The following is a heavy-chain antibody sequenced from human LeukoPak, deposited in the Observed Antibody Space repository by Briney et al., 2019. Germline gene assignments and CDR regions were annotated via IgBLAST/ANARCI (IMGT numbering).Heavy chain of an antibody. V-gene: IGHV1-46*01. J-gene: IGHJ4*02. CDR1: GYTFTSYD. Sequence: ASVKVSCKASGYTFTSYDMHWVRQAPGQGLEWMGIINGSGDSTSYAQKFQGRVTMTRDTSTSTVYMELNSLRSEDMAVYYCASVLYCGADCYSGRYFFDYWGQGTLVTVSS. D-gene: IGHD2-21*02. CDR3: ASVLYCGADCYSGRYFFDY. CDR2: INGSGDST.